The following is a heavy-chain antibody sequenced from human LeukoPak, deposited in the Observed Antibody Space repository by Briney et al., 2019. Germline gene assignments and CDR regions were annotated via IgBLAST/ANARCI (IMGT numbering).Heavy chain of an antibody. CDR2: INHSGST. J-gene: IGHJ4*02. Sequence: NPSETLSLTCAVYGGSFSGYYWSWIRQPPGKGLEWNGEINHSGSTNYNPSLKSRVTISVDTSKNQFSLKLSSVTAADTAVYYCARAGIQLWFPFDYWGQGTLVTVSS. CDR3: ARAGIQLWFPFDY. D-gene: IGHD5-18*01. V-gene: IGHV4-34*01. CDR1: GGSFSGYY.